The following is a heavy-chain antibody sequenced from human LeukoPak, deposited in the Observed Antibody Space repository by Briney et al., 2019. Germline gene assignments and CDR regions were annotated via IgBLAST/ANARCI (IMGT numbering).Heavy chain of an antibody. D-gene: IGHD6-6*01. Sequence: GGSLRLSCAASGFTVSSNYMNWVRQAPGKGLEWVSVIYSGGNTFYADSVKGRFTISRDNSKNTLFLQMNSLRAEDTAVYYCARVSLPSIGNDAFDIWGQGTMVTGSS. CDR1: GFTVSSNY. CDR2: IYSGGNT. CDR3: ARVSLPSIGNDAFDI. V-gene: IGHV3-66*01. J-gene: IGHJ3*02.